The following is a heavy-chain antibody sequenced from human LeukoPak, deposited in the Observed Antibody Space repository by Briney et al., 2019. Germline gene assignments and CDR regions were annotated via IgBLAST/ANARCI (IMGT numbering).Heavy chain of an antibody. V-gene: IGHV4-4*07. CDR3: ARRVSGGYGSSFYFDY. CDR1: GGSISSYC. Sequence: SETLSLTCTVSGGSISSYCWSWIRQPAGKGLEWIGRIYTSGSTNYNPSLKSRVTMSVDTSKNQFSLKLSSVTAADTAVYYCARRVSGGYGSSFYFDYWGQGTLVTVSS. J-gene: IGHJ4*02. D-gene: IGHD5-12*01. CDR2: IYTSGST.